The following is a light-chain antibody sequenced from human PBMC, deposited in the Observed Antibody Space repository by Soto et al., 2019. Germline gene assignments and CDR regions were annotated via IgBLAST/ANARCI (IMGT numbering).Light chain of an antibody. V-gene: IGKV3-20*01. J-gene: IGKJ1*01. CDR3: QQYGSSPQT. Sequence: EILMTQSPATLSVSPGERATLSCRASQSVSSSYLAWYQQKPGQAPRLLIYGASSRATGIPDRFSGSGSGTDFTLTISRLEPDDFAVYYCQQYGSSPQTFGQGTKVEIK. CDR1: QSVSSSY. CDR2: GAS.